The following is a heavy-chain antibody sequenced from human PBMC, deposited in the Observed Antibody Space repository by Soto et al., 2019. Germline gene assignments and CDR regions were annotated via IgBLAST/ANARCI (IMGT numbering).Heavy chain of an antibody. D-gene: IGHD3-10*01. CDR3: AKDMFRSGPDLVNYYPRVV. V-gene: IGHV3-30*18. J-gene: IGHJ6*02. CDR1: GFSFGHYG. Sequence: EQLVESGGGVVQPGTSLRLSCATSGFSFGHYGMQWVRQAPGKGLEWVAIISYDGTYKKYADSVMVRFIVSRDYSKNTVYLERNRVRPDDTAGYLCAKDMFRSGPDLVNYYPRVVGGQGTTVIVSS. CDR2: ISYDGTYK.